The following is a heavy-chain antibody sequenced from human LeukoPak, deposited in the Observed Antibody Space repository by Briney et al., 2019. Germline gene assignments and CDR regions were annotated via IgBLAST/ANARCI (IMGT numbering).Heavy chain of an antibody. V-gene: IGHV3-23*01. Sequence: GGSLRLSCAASGFTFNTHAMSWVRQAPGKGLEWVAAITGSGGSTFYADSVRGRFTLSRDNSKSMLFLLMNSLKTEDTAVYYCGLSPGSIDYWGQGTLVTVSS. CDR3: GLSPGSIDY. J-gene: IGHJ4*02. CDR1: GFTFNTHA. CDR2: ITGSGGST.